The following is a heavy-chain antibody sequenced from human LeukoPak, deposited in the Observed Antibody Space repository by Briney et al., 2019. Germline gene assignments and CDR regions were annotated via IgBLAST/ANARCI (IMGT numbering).Heavy chain of an antibody. V-gene: IGHV4-39*07. Sequence: SETLSLTCTVSGGSISTSNYYWGWIRQPPGKGLEWIGSIYYSGSTYYNPSLKSRVTISVDTSKNQFSLKLSSVTAADTAAYYCARTGRLGWFGELSPVLSSFDYWGQGTLVTVSS. CDR1: GGSISTSNYY. J-gene: IGHJ4*02. D-gene: IGHD3-10*01. CDR3: ARTGRLGWFGELSPVLSSFDY. CDR2: IYYSGST.